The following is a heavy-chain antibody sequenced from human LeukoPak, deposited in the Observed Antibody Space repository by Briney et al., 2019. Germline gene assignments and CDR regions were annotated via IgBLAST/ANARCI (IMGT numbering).Heavy chain of an antibody. CDR1: GYTLTELS. J-gene: IGHJ6*02. V-gene: IGHV1-24*01. CDR3: ARDGYDFWSGFNYYYGMDV. D-gene: IGHD3-3*01. Sequence: ASVKVSCKVSGYTLTELSMHWVRQAPGKGLEWMGGFDPEDGETIYAQKFQGRVTMTEDTSTDTAYMELSSLRSDDTAVYYCARDGYDFWSGFNYYYGMDVWGQGTTVTVSS. CDR2: FDPEDGET.